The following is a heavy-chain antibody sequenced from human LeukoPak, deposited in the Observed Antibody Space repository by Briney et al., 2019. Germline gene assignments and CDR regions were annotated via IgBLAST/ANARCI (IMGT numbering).Heavy chain of an antibody. CDR2: INHSGST. D-gene: IGHD2-2*01. J-gene: IGHJ3*02. Sequence: SETLSLTCAVYGGSFSGYYWSWIRQPSGKGLEWIGEINHSGSTNYNPSLKSRVTISVDTSKNQFSLKLSSVTAADTAVYYCAREVGRLYHPPGANAFDIWGQGTMVTVSS. V-gene: IGHV4-34*01. CDR1: GGSFSGYY. CDR3: AREVGRLYHPPGANAFDI.